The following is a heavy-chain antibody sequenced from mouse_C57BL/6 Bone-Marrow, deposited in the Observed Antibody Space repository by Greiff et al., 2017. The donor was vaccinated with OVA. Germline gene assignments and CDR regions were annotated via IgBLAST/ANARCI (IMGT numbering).Heavy chain of an antibody. Sequence: VQLQQSGAELVKPGASVKLSCKASGYTFTSYWMHWVKQRPGQGLEWIGMIHPNSGSTNYNEKFKSKATLTVDKSSSTAYMQLSSLTSEDSAVYYCARSISSIYYGLDYWGQGTTLTVSS. CDR3: ARSISSIYYGLDY. CDR1: GYTFTSYW. D-gene: IGHD2-1*01. V-gene: IGHV1-64*01. J-gene: IGHJ2*01. CDR2: IHPNSGST.